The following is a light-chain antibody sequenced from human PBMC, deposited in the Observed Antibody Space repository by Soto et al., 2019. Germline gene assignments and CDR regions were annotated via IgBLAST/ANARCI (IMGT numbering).Light chain of an antibody. Sequence: ETVMTQSPATLSVSPGERAALSCRASQSVSSNLAWYQQKPGPAPRILIYGASNRATGIPARFSGSGSGTDFTLTISRLEHEEFAVYDCQQYGTLITFGQGTRVEIK. CDR1: QSVSSN. CDR3: QQYGTLIT. J-gene: IGKJ5*01. V-gene: IGKV3D-15*01. CDR2: GAS.